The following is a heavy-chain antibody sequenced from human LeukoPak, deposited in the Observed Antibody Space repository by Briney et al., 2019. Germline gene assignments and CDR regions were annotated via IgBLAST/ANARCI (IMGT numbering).Heavy chain of an antibody. CDR1: GFTFGDYA. J-gene: IGHJ5*02. Sequence: PGRSLRLSCTASGFTFGDYAMSWVRQAPGKGLEWVGFIRSKAYGGTTEYAASVKGRFTISRDDSKSIAYLQMNSLKTEDTAVYYCTGVRQWLVRWFDPWGQGTLVTVSS. CDR3: TGVRQWLVRWFDP. V-gene: IGHV3-49*04. CDR2: IRSKAYGGTT. D-gene: IGHD6-19*01.